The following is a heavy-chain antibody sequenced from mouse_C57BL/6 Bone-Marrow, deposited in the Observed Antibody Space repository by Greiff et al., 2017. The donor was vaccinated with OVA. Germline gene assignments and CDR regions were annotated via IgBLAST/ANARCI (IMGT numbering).Heavy chain of an antibody. Sequence: QVQLKQSGPELVKPGASVKISCKASGYAFSSSWMNWVKQRPGKGLEWIGRIYPGDGDTNYNGKFKGKATLTADKSSSTAYMQLSSLTSEDSAVYFCARCGIYYGNYGNYAMDYWGQGTSVTVSS. CDR3: ARCGIYYGNYGNYAMDY. D-gene: IGHD2-1*01. J-gene: IGHJ4*01. CDR1: GYAFSSSW. V-gene: IGHV1-82*01. CDR2: IYPGDGDT.